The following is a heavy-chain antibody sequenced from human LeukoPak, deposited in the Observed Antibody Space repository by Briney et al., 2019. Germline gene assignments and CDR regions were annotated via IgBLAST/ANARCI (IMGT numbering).Heavy chain of an antibody. V-gene: IGHV4-61*01. CDR2: IYYSGST. D-gene: IGHD6-19*01. CDR3: ARESSGWYYFDY. J-gene: IGHJ4*02. CDR1: GGSVSSGSYY. Sequence: SETLSLTCTVSGGSVSSGSYYWSWIRQPPGKGLEWIGYIYYSGSTNYNPSLKSRVTISVDTSKNQFPLKLSSVTAADTAVYYCARESSGWYYFDYWGQGTLVTVSS.